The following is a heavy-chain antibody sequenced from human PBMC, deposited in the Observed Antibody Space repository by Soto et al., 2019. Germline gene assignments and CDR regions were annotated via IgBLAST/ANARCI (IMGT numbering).Heavy chain of an antibody. CDR2: ISYDGTNK. CDR1: GFTFSTYG. Sequence: QVQLVESGGGEVQPGRSLTISCAASGFTFSTYGMHWVRQTPGTGLEWVAVISYDGTNKFYSDSVKGRFTISRDNFKNPLPLQMNSLRADDTAVYSCAKDLQSYGDYDYYCYGMDVWGLGTRVTVSS. CDR3: AKDLQSYGDYDYYCYGMDV. D-gene: IGHD4-17*01. V-gene: IGHV3-30*18. J-gene: IGHJ6*02.